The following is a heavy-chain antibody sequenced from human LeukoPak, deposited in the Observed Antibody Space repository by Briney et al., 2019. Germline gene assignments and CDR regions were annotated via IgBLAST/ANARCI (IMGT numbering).Heavy chain of an antibody. CDR2: ISAYNGNT. Sequence: ASVKVSCKASGYTFTSYDISWGRQAPGQGLEWMGRISAYNGNTNYAQKLQGRVTMTTDTSTRTAYMELRSLRSDDTAVYFCAREYYDYYEGFDYWGQGTLVTVSS. CDR1: GYTFTSYD. CDR3: AREYYDYYEGFDY. J-gene: IGHJ4*02. V-gene: IGHV1-18*01. D-gene: IGHD3-22*01.